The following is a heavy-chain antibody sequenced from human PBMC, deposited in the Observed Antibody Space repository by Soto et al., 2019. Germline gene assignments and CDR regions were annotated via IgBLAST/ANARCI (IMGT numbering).Heavy chain of an antibody. Sequence: SETLSLTCAVSGGSISSGGYSWSWIRQPPGKGLEWIGYIYHSGSTYYNPSLKSRVTISVDRSKNQFSLKLSSVTAADTAVYYCARGYYDFWSGYYGTFDPWGQGTLVTVSS. CDR2: IYHSGST. D-gene: IGHD3-3*01. CDR3: ARGYYDFWSGYYGTFDP. J-gene: IGHJ5*02. V-gene: IGHV4-30-2*01. CDR1: GGSISSGGYS.